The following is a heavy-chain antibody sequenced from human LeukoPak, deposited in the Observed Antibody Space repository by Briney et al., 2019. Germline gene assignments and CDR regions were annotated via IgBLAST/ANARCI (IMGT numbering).Heavy chain of an antibody. CDR2: TSGSGGTT. V-gene: IGHV3-23*01. J-gene: IGHJ6*02. CDR3: AKDIFFESGGSHGMDV. CDR1: GFTFSSYA. Sequence: QPGGSLRLSCAASGFTFSSYAMSWVRQAPGKGLEWVSATSGSGGTTYYGDSVKSRFTISRDNSKNTLYLQMNSLRPEDMAIYYCAKDIFFESGGSHGMDVWGQGTTVTVSS. D-gene: IGHD3-16*01.